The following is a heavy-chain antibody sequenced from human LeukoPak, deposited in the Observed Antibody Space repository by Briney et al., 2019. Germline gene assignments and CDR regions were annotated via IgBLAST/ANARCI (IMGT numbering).Heavy chain of an antibody. Sequence: GESLKISCKGSGYSFTSYWIVWVRQMPGKGLEWMGIIYPGDSDTRYSPSFQGQVTISAVKSVSTAYLQWSSLKASDTAMYYCARPRIAAARAAFDIWGQGTMVTVSS. D-gene: IGHD6-13*01. J-gene: IGHJ3*02. CDR1: GYSFTSYW. CDR3: ARPRIAAARAAFDI. CDR2: IYPGDSDT. V-gene: IGHV5-51*01.